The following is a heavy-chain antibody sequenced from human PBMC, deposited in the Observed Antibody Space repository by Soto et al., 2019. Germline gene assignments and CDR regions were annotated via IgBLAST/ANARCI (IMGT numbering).Heavy chain of an antibody. CDR1: GFTFSSYA. CDR3: AKDWGPTVGSGSLVY. Sequence: EVQLLESGGGLVQPGGSLRLSCAASGFTFSSYAMSWVRQAPGKGLEWVSAISGSGGSTYYADSVKGRFTISRDNSKNPLYLQMNSLSAEDTAVYYCAKDWGPTVGSGSLVYWGQGTLVTVSS. D-gene: IGHD3-10*01. V-gene: IGHV3-23*01. CDR2: ISGSGGST. J-gene: IGHJ4*02.